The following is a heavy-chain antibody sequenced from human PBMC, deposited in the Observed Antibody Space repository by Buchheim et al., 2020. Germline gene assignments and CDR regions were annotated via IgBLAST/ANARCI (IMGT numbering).Heavy chain of an antibody. CDR3: AKSDSSGWSFDY. CDR2: ISYDGSNK. Sequence: QVQLVESGGGVVQPGRSLRLSCAASGFTFSSYGMHWVRQAPGKGLEWVAVISYDGSNKYYADSVKGRFTISRDNSKNTLYLQMNSLRAEDTAVYYCAKSDSSGWSFDYWGQGTL. J-gene: IGHJ4*02. D-gene: IGHD6-19*01. V-gene: IGHV3-30*18. CDR1: GFTFSSYG.